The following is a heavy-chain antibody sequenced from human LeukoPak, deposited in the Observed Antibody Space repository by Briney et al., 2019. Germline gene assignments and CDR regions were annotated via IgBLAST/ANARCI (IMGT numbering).Heavy chain of an antibody. Sequence: GGSLRLSCAASGFSFRSNWMSWVRQAPGKGLEWLANIKQDGTEKYYLDSVEGRFTISRDNTKNSLFLQVNSLRVEDTAVYYCARDCSTATCQNFWGLGTLVTVSS. V-gene: IGHV3-7*01. CDR3: ARDCSTATCQNF. CDR1: GFSFRSNW. CDR2: IKQDGTEK. J-gene: IGHJ4*02. D-gene: IGHD1-26*01.